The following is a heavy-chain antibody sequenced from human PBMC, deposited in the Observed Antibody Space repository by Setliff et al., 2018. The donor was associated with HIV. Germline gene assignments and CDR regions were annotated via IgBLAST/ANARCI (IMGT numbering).Heavy chain of an antibody. J-gene: IGHJ5*02. Sequence: SVKVSCKASGGTVSSYAINWVRQAPGQGLEWMGGIIPIFGPANYAQKFQNRVTITTDESTSTAYMELSSLKSEDTAVYYCARGFEVESSGWFDPWGQGTLVTVSS. CDR2: IIPIFGPA. CDR1: GGTVSSYA. D-gene: IGHD3-9*01. CDR3: ARGFEVESSGWFDP. V-gene: IGHV1-69*05.